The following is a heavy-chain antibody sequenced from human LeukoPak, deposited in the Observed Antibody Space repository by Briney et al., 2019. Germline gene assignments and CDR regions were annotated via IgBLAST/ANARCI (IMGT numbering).Heavy chain of an antibody. CDR2: IYYSGST. Sequence: PSETLSLTCTVSGGSISRYYWSWIRQPPGKGLEWIWYIYYSGSTNYNPSLKSRVTISVDTSKNQFSLKLSSVTAADTAVYYCARDQSITFGGVIVPLGYWGQGTLVTVSS. CDR3: ARDQSITFGGVIVPLGY. J-gene: IGHJ4*02. CDR1: GGSISRYY. V-gene: IGHV4-59*12. D-gene: IGHD3-16*02.